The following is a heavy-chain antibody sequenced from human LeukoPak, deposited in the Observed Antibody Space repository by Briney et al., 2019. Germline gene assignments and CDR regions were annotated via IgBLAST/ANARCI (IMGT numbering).Heavy chain of an antibody. D-gene: IGHD4-17*01. J-gene: IGHJ4*02. CDR1: GGSISSSSYY. CDR3: ARILRPTTLFGY. Sequence: SETLSLTCTVSGGSISSSSYYWGWIRQPPGKGLEWIGSIYYSGSTYYNPSLKSRVTISVDTSKNQFSLKLSSVTAADTAVYYCARILRPTTLFGYWGQGTLVTVSS. CDR2: IYYSGST. V-gene: IGHV4-39*07.